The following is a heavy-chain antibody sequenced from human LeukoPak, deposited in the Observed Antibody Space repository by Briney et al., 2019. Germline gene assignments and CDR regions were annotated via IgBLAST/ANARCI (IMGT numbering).Heavy chain of an antibody. CDR1: GFTFSDYY. J-gene: IGHJ3*02. V-gene: IGHV3-11*04. D-gene: IGHD3-22*01. CDR2: ISSSGSTI. Sequence: KAGGSLRLSCAASGFTFSDYYMSWIRQAPGKGLEWVSYISSSGSTIYHADSVKGRSTISRDNAKNSLYLQMNSLRAEDTAVYYCARDIYDSSGDAFDIWGQGTMVTVS. CDR3: ARDIYDSSGDAFDI.